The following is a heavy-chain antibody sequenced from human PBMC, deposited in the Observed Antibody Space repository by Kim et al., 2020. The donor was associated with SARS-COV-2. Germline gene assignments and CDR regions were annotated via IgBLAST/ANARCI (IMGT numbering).Heavy chain of an antibody. D-gene: IGHD2-21*02. CDR1: GYSLTELS. V-gene: IGHV1-24*01. Sequence: ASVKVSCKVSGYSLTELSIHWVRQAPGEGLEWMGGYDFEDGETIYAQKFQGRVTMTEDTSTDIAYMELSSLRSEDTAVYFCATDSRGVVTEIADQYYYYGLDVWGHGTPVSVSS. CDR3: ATDSRGVVTEIADQYYYYGLDV. J-gene: IGHJ6*02. CDR2: YDFEDGET.